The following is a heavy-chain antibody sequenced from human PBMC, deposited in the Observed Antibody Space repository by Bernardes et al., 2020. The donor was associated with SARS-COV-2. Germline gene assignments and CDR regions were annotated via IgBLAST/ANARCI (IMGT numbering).Heavy chain of an antibody. CDR1: GFTFSSHA. CDR3: ARNLGEAVLLWFGAMDY. D-gene: IGHD3-10*01. Sequence: GGSLRLSCVASGFTFSSHAMSWVRQAPGKGLEWVSGVSISGDSTYYADSVKGRFTISRDNSKNTLYLQMNRLRAEDTALYYCARNLGEAVLLWFGAMDYWCQRTVVTVSS. CDR2: VSISGDST. V-gene: IGHV3-23*01. J-gene: IGHJ4*02.